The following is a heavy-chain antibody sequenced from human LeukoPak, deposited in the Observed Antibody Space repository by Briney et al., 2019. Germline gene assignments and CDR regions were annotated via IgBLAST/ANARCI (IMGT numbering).Heavy chain of an antibody. CDR2: IIPIFGTA. V-gene: IGHV1-69*01. J-gene: IGHJ3*02. CDR1: GGTFSSYA. D-gene: IGHD1-26*01. Sequence: SVKVSCKASGGTFSSYATSWVRQAPGQGLEWMGGIIPIFGTANYAQKFQGRVTITADESTSTAYMELSSLRSEDTAVYYCARERIVGTIGAFDIWGQGTMVTVSS. CDR3: ARERIVGTIGAFDI.